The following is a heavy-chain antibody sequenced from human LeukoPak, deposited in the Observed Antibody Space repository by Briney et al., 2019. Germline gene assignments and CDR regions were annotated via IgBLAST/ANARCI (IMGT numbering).Heavy chain of an antibody. CDR1: GYTFTSYG. J-gene: IGHJ4*02. CDR3: ARVIVVVPAAMGEINY. CDR2: ISAYNGNT. V-gene: IGHV1-18*01. D-gene: IGHD2-2*01. Sequence: ASVKVSCKASGYTFTSYGISWVRQAPGQGLEWMGWISAYNGNTNYAQKLQGRVTMTTDTSTSTAYMELRSLRSDDTAVYYCARVIVVVPAAMGEINYWGQGTPVTVSS.